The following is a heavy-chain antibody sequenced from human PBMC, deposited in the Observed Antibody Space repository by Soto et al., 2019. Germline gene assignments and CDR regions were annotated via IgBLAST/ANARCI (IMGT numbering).Heavy chain of an antibody. D-gene: IGHD3-22*01. CDR3: ARHTYYYDSSGYYFDY. Sequence: SETLSLTCTVSGGSISSSSYYWGWIRQPPGKGLEWIGSIYYSGSTYYNPSLKSRVTISVDTSKNQFSLKLSSVTAADTAVYYCARHTYYYDSSGYYFDYWGQGTLVTVSS. V-gene: IGHV4-39*01. CDR1: GGSISSSSYY. CDR2: IYYSGST. J-gene: IGHJ4*02.